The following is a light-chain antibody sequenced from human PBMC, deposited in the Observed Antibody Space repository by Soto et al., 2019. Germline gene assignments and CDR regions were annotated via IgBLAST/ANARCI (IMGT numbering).Light chain of an antibody. CDR2: DVS. Sequence: QSVLTQPASVSGSPGQSIAISCNGTSSDVGGYNYVSWYQQHPGKTPKLMICDVSNRPSGVSNRFSGSKSGNTASLTISGLQAEDEAEYYCSSYTSSSTYVFGTGTKVTVL. V-gene: IGLV2-14*03. J-gene: IGLJ1*01. CDR1: SSDVGGYNY. CDR3: SSYTSSSTYV.